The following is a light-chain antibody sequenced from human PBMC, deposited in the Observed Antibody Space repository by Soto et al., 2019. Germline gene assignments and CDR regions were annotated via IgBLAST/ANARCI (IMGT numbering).Light chain of an antibody. V-gene: IGLV2-14*01. Sequence: QSALTQPASVSGSPGQSITISCTGTSSDVGGYNYVSWCQQHPGKAPKLMIYDVSNRPSGVSNRFSGSKSGNTASLTISGLQAEDEADYYCSSYTSSSTPLVFGGGTKLTVL. CDR2: DVS. J-gene: IGLJ2*01. CDR1: SSDVGGYNY. CDR3: SSYTSSSTPLV.